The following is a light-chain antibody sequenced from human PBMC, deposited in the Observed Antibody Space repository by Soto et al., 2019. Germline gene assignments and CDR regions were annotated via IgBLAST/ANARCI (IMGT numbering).Light chain of an antibody. J-gene: IGLJ1*01. CDR2: EVS. V-gene: IGLV2-23*02. CDR3: CSYTSNPFPYV. CDR1: SNDVGSYKF. Sequence: QSALTQPASVSGSPGHSITIFCTGTSNDVGSYKFVSWYQQYPGKAPKLIIFEVSKRPSGVSNRFSGSKSGKRASLTISGLRAEDEADYYCCSYTSNPFPYVFGSGTKVTVL.